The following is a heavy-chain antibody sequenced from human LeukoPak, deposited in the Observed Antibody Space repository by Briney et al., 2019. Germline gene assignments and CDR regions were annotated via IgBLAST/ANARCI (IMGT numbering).Heavy chain of an antibody. V-gene: IGHV4-59*01. J-gene: IGHJ4*02. CDR1: GGSISSYY. CDR2: IYYSGST. CDR3: ARNRGSYYDFWSGIDY. D-gene: IGHD3-3*01. Sequence: PSETLSLTCTVSGGSISSYYWSWIRQPPGKGLEWIGYIYYSGSTNYNPSLKSRVTISVDTSKNQFSLKLSSVTAADTAVYYCARNRGSYYDFWSGIDYWGQGTLVTVSS.